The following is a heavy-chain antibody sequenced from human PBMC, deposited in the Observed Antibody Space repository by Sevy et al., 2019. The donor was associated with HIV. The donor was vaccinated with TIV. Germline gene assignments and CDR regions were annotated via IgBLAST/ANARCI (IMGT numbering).Heavy chain of an antibody. V-gene: IGHV3-30*02. D-gene: IGHD2-2*01. Sequence: GGSLRLSCAASGFTFDDYAMHWVRQAPGKGLEWVAFMRFDGTIKYHRDSVKGRFTISRDNSKNTLYLQMNSLRAEDTAVYFCAKVLHIVEVPAAIDYYYGMDVWGQGTTVTVSS. CDR2: MRFDGTIK. J-gene: IGHJ6*02. CDR3: AKVLHIVEVPAAIDYYYGMDV. CDR1: GFTFDDYA.